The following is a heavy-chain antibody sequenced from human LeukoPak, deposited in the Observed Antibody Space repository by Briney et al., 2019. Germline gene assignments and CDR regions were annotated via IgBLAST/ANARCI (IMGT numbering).Heavy chain of an antibody. CDR2: FYYSGST. J-gene: IGHJ6*03. CDR3: ARTTEGGYTYDYFYYYYMDV. D-gene: IGHD5-18*01. Sequence: SETLSLTCTVSGDSISSYYWSWIRQPPGKGLEWIGYFYYSGSTNYNPSLKSRVTISVDMSKNQFSLKLSSVTAADTAVYYCARTTEGGYTYDYFYYYYMDVWGKGTTVTISS. CDR1: GDSISSYY. V-gene: IGHV4-59*01.